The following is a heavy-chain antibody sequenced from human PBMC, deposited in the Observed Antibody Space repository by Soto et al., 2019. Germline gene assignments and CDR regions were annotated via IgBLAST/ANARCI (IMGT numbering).Heavy chain of an antibody. D-gene: IGHD2-2*02. CDR2: MNPNSGNT. J-gene: IGHJ6*03. Sequence: QVQLVQSGAEVKKPGASVKVSCKASGYTFTSYDINWVRQATGQGLEWMGWMNPNSGNTGYAQKFQGRVTMNRNTSISTAYMELSSLRSEDTAVYYCARGQGEEYCSSTSCYKYYYYMDVWGKGTTVTVSS. V-gene: IGHV1-8*01. CDR1: GYTFTSYD. CDR3: ARGQGEEYCSSTSCYKYYYYMDV.